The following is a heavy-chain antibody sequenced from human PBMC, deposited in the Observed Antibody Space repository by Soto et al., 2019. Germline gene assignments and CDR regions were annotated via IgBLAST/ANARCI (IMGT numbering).Heavy chain of an antibody. CDR1: GFTFSNAW. CDR2: IKSKTDGGTT. V-gene: IGHV3-15*01. CDR3: TTDRDYYGSGSYNWFDP. Sequence: GGSLRLSCAASGFTFSNAWMSWVRQAPGKGLEWVGRIKSKTDGGTTDYAAPVKGRFTISRDDSKNTLYLQMNSLKTEDTAVYYCTTDRDYYGSGSYNWFDPWGQGTLVTVSS. J-gene: IGHJ5*02. D-gene: IGHD3-10*01.